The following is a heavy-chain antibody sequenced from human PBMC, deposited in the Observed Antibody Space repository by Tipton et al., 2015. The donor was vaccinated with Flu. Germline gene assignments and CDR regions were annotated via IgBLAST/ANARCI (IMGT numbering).Heavy chain of an antibody. CDR1: GYSFTSYW. J-gene: IGHJ3*02. CDR3: ASYPNIYCSSTSCFDDAFDI. Sequence: QLVQSGAEVKKPGESLKISCKGSGYSFTSYWIGWVRQMPGKGLEWMGIIYPGDSDTRYSPSFQGQVTISADKSISTAYLQWSSLKASDTAMYYCASYPNIYCSSTSCFDDAFDIWGQGTMVTVSS. D-gene: IGHD2-2*01. V-gene: IGHV5-51*01. CDR2: IYPGDSDT.